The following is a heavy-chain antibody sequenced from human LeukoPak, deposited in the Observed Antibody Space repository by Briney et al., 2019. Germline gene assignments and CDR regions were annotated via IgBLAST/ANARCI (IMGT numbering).Heavy chain of an antibody. CDR1: GGTFSSYA. V-gene: IGHV1-69*13. D-gene: IGHD1-26*01. J-gene: IGHJ4*02. CDR3: ARTGSYEGDFDY. CDR2: IIPIFGTA. Sequence: ASVKVSCKASGGTFSSYAISWVRQAPGQGLEWMGGIIPIFGTANYAQKFQGRVTITADGSTSTAYMELSSLRSEDTAVYYCARTGSYEGDFDYWGQGTLVTVSS.